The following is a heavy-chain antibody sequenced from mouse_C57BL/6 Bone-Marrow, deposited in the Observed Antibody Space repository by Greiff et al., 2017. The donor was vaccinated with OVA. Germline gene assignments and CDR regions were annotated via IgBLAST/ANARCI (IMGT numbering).Heavy chain of an antibody. Sequence: VQLQQPGAELVMPGASVKLSCKASGYTFTSYWLHWVMQRPGQGLEWIGEFDPSDSYTNYNQKFKGKSTLTLDKSSSTAYMQLSSLTSEDSAVYYSASQQRRHAMDYWGQGTSVTVSS. V-gene: IGHV1-69*01. CDR3: ASQQRRHAMDY. D-gene: IGHD3-2*02. J-gene: IGHJ4*01. CDR2: FDPSDSYT. CDR1: GYTFTSYW.